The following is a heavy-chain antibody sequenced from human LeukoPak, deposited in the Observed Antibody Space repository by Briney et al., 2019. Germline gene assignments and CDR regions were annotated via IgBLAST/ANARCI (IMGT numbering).Heavy chain of an antibody. CDR1: GGSISSGDYY. V-gene: IGHV4-61*08. D-gene: IGHD3-22*01. J-gene: IGHJ4*02. CDR3: ARFDYYDSSGIDY. CDR2: IYYSGST. Sequence: SETLSLTCTVSGGSISSGDYYWSWIRQPPGKGLEWIGYIYYSGSTNYNPSLKSRVTISVDTSKNQFSLKLSSVTAADTAVYYCARFDYYDSSGIDYWGQGTLVTVSS.